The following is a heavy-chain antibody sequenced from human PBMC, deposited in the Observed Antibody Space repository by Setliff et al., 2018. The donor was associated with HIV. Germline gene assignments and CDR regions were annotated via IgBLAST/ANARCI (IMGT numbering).Heavy chain of an antibody. D-gene: IGHD4-17*01. V-gene: IGHV1-2*02. CDR1: GYTFSDYY. CDR3: ARRVPPIPSGDLDY. Sequence: GASVKVSCKASGYTFSDYYMHWVRQAPGQGLEWMGWINPNSGGTNYAQKFQGRVTMTRDTSISTAYMDLSRLRSDDTAVYYCARRVPPIPSGDLDYWGQGTLVTVSS. CDR2: INPNSGGT. J-gene: IGHJ4*02.